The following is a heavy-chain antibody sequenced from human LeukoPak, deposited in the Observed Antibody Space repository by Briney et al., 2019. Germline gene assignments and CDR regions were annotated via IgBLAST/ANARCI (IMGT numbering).Heavy chain of an antibody. CDR3: ARDWPGISLHFDL. Sequence: ASVKVSCKASGGTFSSYAISWVRQAPGQGLEWMGGIIPIFGTANYAQKFQGRVTITADESTSTAYMDLSRLTSDDTAVYYCARDWPGISLHFDLWGRGTLITVSS. J-gene: IGHJ2*01. CDR1: GGTFSSYA. CDR2: IIPIFGTA. V-gene: IGHV1-69*13. D-gene: IGHD2-15*01.